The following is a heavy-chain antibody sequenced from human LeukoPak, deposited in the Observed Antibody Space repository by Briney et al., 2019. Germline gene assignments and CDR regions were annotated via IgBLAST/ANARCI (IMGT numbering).Heavy chain of an antibody. CDR2: IYYSGST. CDR1: GGSISSYY. V-gene: IGHV4-59*01. J-gene: IGHJ4*02. Sequence: SETLSLTCTVSGGSISSYYWSWIRQPPGKGLEWIGYIYYSGSTNYNPSLKSRVTISVDTSKNQFSLKLSSVTAADTAVYYCARGTYDFWSGYQYYYFDYWGQGTLVTVSS. D-gene: IGHD3-3*01. CDR3: ARGTYDFWSGYQYYYFDY.